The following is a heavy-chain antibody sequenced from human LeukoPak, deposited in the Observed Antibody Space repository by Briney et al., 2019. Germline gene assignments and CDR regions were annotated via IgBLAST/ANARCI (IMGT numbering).Heavy chain of an antibody. V-gene: IGHV1-18*01. CDR2: ISAYNGNT. CDR3: ARDNTDYDFWSGYWKNNWFDP. Sequence: ASVKVSCKASGYTFTSHGISWVRQAPGQGLEWMGWISAYNGNTNYAQKLQGRVTMTTDTSTSTAYMELRSLSSDDTAVYYCARDNTDYDFWSGYWKNNWFDPWGQGTLVTVSS. CDR1: GYTFTSHG. D-gene: IGHD3-3*01. J-gene: IGHJ5*02.